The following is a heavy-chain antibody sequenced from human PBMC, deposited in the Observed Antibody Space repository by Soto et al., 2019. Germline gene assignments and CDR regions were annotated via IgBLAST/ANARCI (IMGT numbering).Heavy chain of an antibody. Sequence: QMQLQESGPGLVKPSQTLSLTCTVSGGSISSGGYYWSWIRQLPGKGLEWMGYIYRSGNAYYNPSLESRLTISGDTSKNQFYLKLSSVTAADTAVYYCARKHDFSRGSLYYSGLDVWGHGTTVTVSS. D-gene: IGHD3-3*01. J-gene: IGHJ6*02. CDR1: GGSISSGGYY. CDR2: IYRSGNA. CDR3: ARKHDFSRGSLYYSGLDV. V-gene: IGHV4-31*03.